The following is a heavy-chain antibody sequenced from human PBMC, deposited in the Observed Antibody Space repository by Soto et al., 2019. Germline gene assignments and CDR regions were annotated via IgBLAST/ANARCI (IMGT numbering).Heavy chain of an antibody. V-gene: IGHV1-18*01. D-gene: IGHD3-10*01. J-gene: IGHJ4*02. Sequence: QVQLVQSEVEGKKPGASVKVSCTASGYTFTSYGISWVRQAPGQGLEWMGWINAYNSHTKFAQKFQDRLTKTTATSTSTAFMELRRLISDDTAVYYCARDRKTPWYGEIVSDDWGQGTLVTVSS. CDR1: GYTFTSYG. CDR3: ARDRKTPWYGEIVSDD. CDR2: INAYNSHT.